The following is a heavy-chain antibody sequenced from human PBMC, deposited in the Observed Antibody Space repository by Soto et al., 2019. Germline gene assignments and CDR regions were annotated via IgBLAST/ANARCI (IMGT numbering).Heavy chain of an antibody. Sequence: KELEWVAVISYDGSNKYYADSVKARFTISRDNYKNKMYLQMNSLRAEDTAVYYCAKVLTDQAWWDYYYYYGMDVWVKGT. CDR2: ISYDGSNK. CDR3: AKVLTDQAWWDYYYYYGMDV. J-gene: IGHJ6*04. V-gene: IGHV3-30*18. D-gene: IGHD2-8*02.